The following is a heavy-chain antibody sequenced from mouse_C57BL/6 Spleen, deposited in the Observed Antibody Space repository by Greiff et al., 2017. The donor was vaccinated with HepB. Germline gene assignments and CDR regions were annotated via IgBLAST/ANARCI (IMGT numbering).Heavy chain of an antibody. CDR1: GYTFTSYW. D-gene: IGHD2-2*01. V-gene: IGHV1-59*01. CDR3: ARSGYGYPYYAMDY. J-gene: IGHJ4*01. Sequence: QVQLQQPGAELVRPGTSVKLSCKASGYTFTSYWMHWVKQRPGQGLEWIGVIDPSDSYTNYNQKFKGKATLTVDTSSSTAYMQLSSLTSEDSAVYYCARSGYGYPYYAMDYWGQGTSVTVSS. CDR2: IDPSDSYT.